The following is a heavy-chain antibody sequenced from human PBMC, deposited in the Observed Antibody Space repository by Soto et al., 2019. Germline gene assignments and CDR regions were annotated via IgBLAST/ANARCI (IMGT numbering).Heavy chain of an antibody. Sequence: SETLSLTCTVSGGSSGGHYWSWIRQPPGKGLEWIGNIYYSGSTYYNPSLKSRVTISVDTSKNQFSLKLSSVTAADTAVYYCARTGVLLWFGELLYPNYYYYYGMDVWGQGTTVTVSS. V-gene: IGHV4-59*04. CDR1: GGSSGGHY. D-gene: IGHD3-10*01. CDR2: IYYSGST. J-gene: IGHJ6*02. CDR3: ARTGVLLWFGELLYPNYYYYYGMDV.